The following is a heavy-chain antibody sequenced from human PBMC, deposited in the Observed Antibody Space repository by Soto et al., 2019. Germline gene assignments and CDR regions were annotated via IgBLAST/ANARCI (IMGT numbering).Heavy chain of an antibody. CDR2: ISNDGTSK. CDR1: GFTFSDYG. CDR3: AKGMSIDSDNRPFRAIDI. V-gene: IGHV3-30*18. Sequence: GGSLRLSCAASGFTFSDYGIHWVRQAPGRGLEWVAVISNDGTSKYYVDSVKGRFTISRDNSMDTVYLQVNRLRPEDTAVYFCAKGMSIDSDNRPFRAIDIWGQGTTVTVSS. J-gene: IGHJ3*02. D-gene: IGHD6-6*01.